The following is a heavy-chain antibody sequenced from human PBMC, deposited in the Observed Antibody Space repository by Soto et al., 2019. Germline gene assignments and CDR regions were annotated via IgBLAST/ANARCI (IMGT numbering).Heavy chain of an antibody. CDR2: ISGSGGST. CDR1: GFTFSSYA. J-gene: IGHJ4*02. V-gene: IGHV3-23*01. CDR3: AKDKWRQEPHYFDY. D-gene: IGHD5-12*01. Sequence: GGSLRLSCAASGFTFSSYAMSWVRQAPGKGLEWVSAISGSGGSTYYADSVKGRSTISRDNSKNTLYLQMNSLIAEDTAVYYCAKDKWRQEPHYFDYWGQGTLVTVSS.